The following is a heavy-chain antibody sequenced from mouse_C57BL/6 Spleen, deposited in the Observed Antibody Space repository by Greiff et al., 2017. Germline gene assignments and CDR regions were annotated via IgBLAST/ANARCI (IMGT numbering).Heavy chain of an antibody. CDR2: LHPNSGST. J-gene: IGHJ2*01. Sequence: QVQLQQPGAELVKPGASVKLSCKASGYTFTSYWLHWVKQRPGQGLEWIGMLHPNSGSTNYNEKFKSKATLTVDKASSTAYMQLSSLTSEDSEVYYCSRGGMDGYVFDYWGQGTTLTVSS. CDR1: GYTFTSYW. V-gene: IGHV1-64*01. D-gene: IGHD2-2*01. CDR3: SRGGMDGYVFDY.